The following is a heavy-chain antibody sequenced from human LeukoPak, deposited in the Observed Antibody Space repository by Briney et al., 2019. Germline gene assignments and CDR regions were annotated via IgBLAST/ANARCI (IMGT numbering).Heavy chain of an antibody. D-gene: IGHD6-13*01. CDR2: ISGSGDST. CDR3: AKSIPAGIYYYGMDV. CDR1: GFTFSSYA. J-gene: IGHJ6*02. Sequence: GGSLRLSCVASGFTFSSYAMSWVRQAPGKGLEWVSAISGSGDSTYYADSVKGRFTISRDNSKNTLYLQMNSLRAEDTAVYYCAKSIPAGIYYYGMDVWGQGTTVTVS. V-gene: IGHV3-23*01.